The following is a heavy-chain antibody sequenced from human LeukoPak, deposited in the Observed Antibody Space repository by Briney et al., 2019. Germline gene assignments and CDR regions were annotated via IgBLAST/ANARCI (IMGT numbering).Heavy chain of an antibody. D-gene: IGHD3-16*02. V-gene: IGHV4-4*07. CDR3: AATPAYYDYVWGSYRYYYFDY. CDR1: GGSISSYY. Sequence: PSETLSLTCTVSGGSISSYYWSWIRQPAGKGLEWIGRIYTSGSTNCNPSLKSRVTMSVDTSKNQFSLKLSSVTAADTAVYYCAATPAYYDYVWGSYRYYYFDYWGQGTLVTVSS. CDR2: IYTSGST. J-gene: IGHJ4*02.